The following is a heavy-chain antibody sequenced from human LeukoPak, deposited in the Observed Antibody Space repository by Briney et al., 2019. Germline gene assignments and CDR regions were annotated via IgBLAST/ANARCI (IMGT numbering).Heavy chain of an antibody. Sequence: GGSLRLSCAASGFAFSNRGMHWVRQAPGKGLQWVATIKGDGSEKFYVDSVKGRFTISRDNAKNSLYLQMNILRAEDTAVYYRARDGPATDTDLDCWGQGTLVIVSS. CDR2: IKGDGSEK. CDR1: GFAFSNRG. J-gene: IGHJ4*02. D-gene: IGHD6-13*01. V-gene: IGHV3-7*01. CDR3: ARDGPATDTDLDC.